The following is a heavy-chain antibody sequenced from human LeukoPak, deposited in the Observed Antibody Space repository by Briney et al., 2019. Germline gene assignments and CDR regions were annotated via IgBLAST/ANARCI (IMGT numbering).Heavy chain of an antibody. Sequence: GGSLRLSCVASGDIFTSYAINWVRQAPGKGLEWVSAISGSGGSTYYADSVKGRFTISRDNSKNTLYLQMNSLRAEDTAVYYCAKSISRPYYMDVWGKGTTVTVSS. V-gene: IGHV3-23*01. CDR3: AKSISRPYYMDV. J-gene: IGHJ6*03. CDR2: ISGSGGST. D-gene: IGHD3-3*02. CDR1: GDIFTSYA.